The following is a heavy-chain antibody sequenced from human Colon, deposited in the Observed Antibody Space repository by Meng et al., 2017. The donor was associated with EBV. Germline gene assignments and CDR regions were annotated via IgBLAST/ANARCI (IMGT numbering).Heavy chain of an antibody. CDR3: ARVPTTGYKDH. V-gene: IGHV4-34*01. J-gene: IGHJ4*02. CDR1: GGSFSGYV. CDR2: VSHPGSA. D-gene: IGHD3-9*01. Sequence: QGLLTQLGAGLLEPSETLSLTCTVNGGSFSGYVWSWVRQPPGKGMEWIGEVSHPGSANYNPSLKSRVTISVDASEKQFSLRLTSVTAADSAVYYCARVPTTGYKDHWGQGTLVTVSS.